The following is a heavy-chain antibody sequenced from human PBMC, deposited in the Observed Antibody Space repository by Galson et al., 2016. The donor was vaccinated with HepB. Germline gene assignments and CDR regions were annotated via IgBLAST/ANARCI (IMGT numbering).Heavy chain of an antibody. J-gene: IGHJ4*02. D-gene: IGHD6-19*01. CDR3: ATETPGIAVAALDY. CDR2: IWFYRSYK. Sequence: SLRLSCAASGFTFTNYGMHWVRQAPGKGLEWVAGIWFYRSYKYYTDSLKGRFTISRDTSTNTLYLHMSGLRAEDTAVYYCATETPGIAVAALDYWGQGTLVTVSS. CDR1: GFTFTNYG. V-gene: IGHV3-33*01.